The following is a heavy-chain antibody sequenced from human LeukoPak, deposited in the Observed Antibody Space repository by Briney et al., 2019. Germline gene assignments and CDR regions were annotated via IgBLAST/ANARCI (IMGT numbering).Heavy chain of an antibody. J-gene: IGHJ6*02. CDR2: ISSSGSTI. CDR3: ARTGYSIFMDV. D-gene: IGHD6-13*01. CDR1: GFTFSDYY. Sequence: GGSLRLSWAASGFTFSDYYMSWIRQAPGKGLEWVSYISSSGSTIYYADSVKGRFTISRDNAKNSLYLQMNSLRAEDTAVYCCARTGYSIFMDVWGQGTTVTVSS. V-gene: IGHV3-11*01.